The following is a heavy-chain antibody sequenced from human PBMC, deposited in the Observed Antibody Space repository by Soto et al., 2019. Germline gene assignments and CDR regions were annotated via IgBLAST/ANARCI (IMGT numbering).Heavy chain of an antibody. CDR3: ARDVLQQAARPGYYYYGMDV. CDR1: GDSVSSNSAA. J-gene: IGHJ6*02. CDR2: TYHRSKWYN. V-gene: IGHV6-1*01. Sequence: PSQTLSLTCAISGDSVSSNSAAWNWIRQSPSRGLEWLGRTYHRSKWYNDYAVSVKSRITITPDTSKNQFSLQLNSVTPEDTAVYYCARDVLQQAARPGYYYYGMDVWGQGTTVTVSS. D-gene: IGHD6-6*01.